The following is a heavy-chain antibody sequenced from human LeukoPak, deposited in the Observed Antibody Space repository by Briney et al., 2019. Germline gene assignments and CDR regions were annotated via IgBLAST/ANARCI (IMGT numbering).Heavy chain of an antibody. CDR3: ARELASGWSDP. V-gene: IGHV4-61*01. CDR2: IYYSGST. CDR1: GGSVSSGSYY. D-gene: IGHD6-19*01. Sequence: SETLSLTCTVSGGSVSSGSYYWSWIRQPPGKGLEWIGYIYYSGSTNYNPSLKSRVTISVDTSKNQFSLKLSSVTAADTAVYYCARELASGWSDPWGQGTLVTVSS. J-gene: IGHJ5*02.